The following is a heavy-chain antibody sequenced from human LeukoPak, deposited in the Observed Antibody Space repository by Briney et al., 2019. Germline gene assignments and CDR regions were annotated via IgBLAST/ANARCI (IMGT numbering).Heavy chain of an antibody. CDR2: ISSSSSTI. Sequence: PGGSLRLSCAASGFTFSNYNMNWVRRAPGKGLEWVSYISSSSSTIYYADSVKGRFTISRDNAKNSLYLQMNSLRADDTAVYYCARDHYYGSGSSYKDYWGQGSLVTVSS. CDR1: GFTFSNYN. CDR3: ARDHYYGSGSSYKDY. D-gene: IGHD3-10*01. J-gene: IGHJ4*02. V-gene: IGHV3-48*01.